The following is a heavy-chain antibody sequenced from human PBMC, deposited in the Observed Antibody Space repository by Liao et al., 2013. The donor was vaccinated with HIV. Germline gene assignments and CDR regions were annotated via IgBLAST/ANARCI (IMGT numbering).Heavy chain of an antibody. CDR3: ARYRQLGDRFDY. CDR2: IYTSGTS. Sequence: QVQLQESGPGLVKPSETLSLSCTVSGGSISSGSYYWNWIRQPAGKGLEWIGRIYTSGTSNYNPSLKSRVTISVDPSKNQFSLKLSSMTAADTAVYYCARYRQLGDRFDYWGQGTLVTVSS. D-gene: IGHD6-6*01. CDR1: GGSISSGSYY. V-gene: IGHV4-61*02. J-gene: IGHJ4*02.